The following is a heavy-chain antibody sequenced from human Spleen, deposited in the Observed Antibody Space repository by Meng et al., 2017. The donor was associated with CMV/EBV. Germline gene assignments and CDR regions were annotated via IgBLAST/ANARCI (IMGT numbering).Heavy chain of an antibody. CDR3: ARWGGILAFHI. CDR2: VYYSGST. J-gene: IGHJ3*02. V-gene: IGHV4-59*01. CDR1: GASIRNYY. Sequence: GSLRLSCTVSGASIRNYYWNWIRQSPGKGLEWIGQVYYSGSTNYNPSLMSRVNTSLDMSKNQFSLKLRSVTAADTAVYYCARWGGILAFHIWGQGTMVTVSS. D-gene: IGHD1-26*01.